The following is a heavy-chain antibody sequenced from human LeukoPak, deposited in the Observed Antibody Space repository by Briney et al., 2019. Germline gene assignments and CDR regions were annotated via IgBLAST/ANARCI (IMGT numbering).Heavy chain of an antibody. CDR2: IWYDGSNK. V-gene: IGHV3-33*06. J-gene: IGHJ4*02. Sequence: GGSLRLSCAASGFTFSSYGMHWVRQAPGKGLEWVAVIWYDGSNKYYADSVKGRFTISRDNSKNTLYLQMNSLRAEDTAVYYCAKDRSPYSSSSGYFDYWGQGTLVTVSS. D-gene: IGHD6-6*01. CDR1: GFTFSSYG. CDR3: AKDRSPYSSSSGYFDY.